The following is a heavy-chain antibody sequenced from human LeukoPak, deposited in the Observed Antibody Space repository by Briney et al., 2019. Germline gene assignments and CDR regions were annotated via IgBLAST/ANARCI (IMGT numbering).Heavy chain of an antibody. V-gene: IGHV3-7*03. J-gene: IGHJ4*02. D-gene: IGHD6-19*01. CDR2: IKEDGSQK. CDR3: ARDSGWFRFDY. Sequence: GGSLRLSCAASGFTFSSFWMTWVRQAPGKGLEWVANIKEDGSQKYYVDSVKGRFTISRDNARNSLFLQTNSLRVDDTAVYYCARDSGWFRFDYWGQGTLVTVSS. CDR1: GFTFSSFW.